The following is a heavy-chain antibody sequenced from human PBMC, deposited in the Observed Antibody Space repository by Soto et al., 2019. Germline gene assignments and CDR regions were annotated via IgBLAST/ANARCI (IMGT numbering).Heavy chain of an antibody. Sequence: SGPTLVKPTQTLTLTCTFSGFSLSTSGVGVGWIRQPPGKALEWLALIYWDDDKRYSPSLKSRLTITKVTSKNQVVLTMTNMDPVDTATYYCAHSRYYDSSGYFDYWGQGTLVTVSS. CDR2: IYWDDDK. CDR3: AHSRYYDSSGYFDY. CDR1: GFSLSTSGVG. V-gene: IGHV2-5*02. D-gene: IGHD3-22*01. J-gene: IGHJ4*02.